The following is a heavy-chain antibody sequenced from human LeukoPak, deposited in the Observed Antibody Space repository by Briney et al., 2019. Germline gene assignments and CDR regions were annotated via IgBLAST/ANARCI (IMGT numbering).Heavy chain of an antibody. J-gene: IGHJ4*02. D-gene: IGHD6-13*01. V-gene: IGHV1-2*02. CDR1: GYTFTSYG. Sequence: GASVKVSCKASGYTFTSYGISWVRQAPGQGLEWMGWINPNSGGTNYAQKFQGRVTMTRDTSISTAYMELSRLRSDDTAVYYCARDVEAAAGTKLDYWGQGTLVTVSS. CDR3: ARDVEAAAGTKLDY. CDR2: INPNSGGT.